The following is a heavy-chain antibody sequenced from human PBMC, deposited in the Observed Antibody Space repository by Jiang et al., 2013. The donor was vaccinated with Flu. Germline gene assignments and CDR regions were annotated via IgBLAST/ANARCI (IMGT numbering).Heavy chain of an antibody. V-gene: IGHV4-39*01. CDR2: IYYSGST. CDR1: GGSISSSSYY. J-gene: IGHJ4*02. D-gene: IGHD1-7*01. CDR3: ARQDWNYVVFDY. Sequence: GLVKPSETLSLTCTVSGGSISSSSYYWGWIRQPPGKGLEWIGSIYYSGSTYYNPSLKSRVTISVDTSKNQFSLKLSSVTAADTAVYYCARQDWNYVVFDYWGQGTLVTVSS.